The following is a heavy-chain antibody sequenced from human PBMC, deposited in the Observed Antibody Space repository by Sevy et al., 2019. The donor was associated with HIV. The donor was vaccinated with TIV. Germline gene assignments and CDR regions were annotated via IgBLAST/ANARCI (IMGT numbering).Heavy chain of an antibody. D-gene: IGHD3-3*01. J-gene: IGHJ4*02. CDR2: FTAGGGGST. Sequence: GGSLRLSCAASGFTFNNYAMSWVRLTPGKGLEWVSSFTAGGGGSTHYADSVNGRFTISRDNSKNTLYLQMDSLRGEDTAVYYYAKGTIGIVVIHESWGQGTLVTVSS. V-gene: IGHV3-23*01. CDR1: GFTFNNYA. CDR3: AKGTIGIVVIHES.